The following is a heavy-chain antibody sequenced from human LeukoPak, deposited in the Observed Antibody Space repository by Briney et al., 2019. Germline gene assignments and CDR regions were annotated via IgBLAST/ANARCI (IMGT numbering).Heavy chain of an antibody. Sequence: PGGSLRLSCAASGFTFSSYAMHWVRQAPGKGLEWVAVISYDGSNKYYADSVKGRFTISRDNSKNTLYLQMSSLRAEDTAVYYCARDNWVYYFDYWGQGALVTVSS. CDR3: ARDNWVYYFDY. CDR2: ISYDGSNK. CDR1: GFTFSSYA. J-gene: IGHJ4*02. V-gene: IGHV3-30-3*01. D-gene: IGHD1-1*01.